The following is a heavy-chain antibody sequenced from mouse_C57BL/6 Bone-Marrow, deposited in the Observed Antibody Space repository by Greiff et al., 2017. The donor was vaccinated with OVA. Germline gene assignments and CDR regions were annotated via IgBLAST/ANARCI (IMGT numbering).Heavy chain of an antibody. D-gene: IGHD2-3*01. J-gene: IGHJ3*01. Sequence: DVKLQESGGGLVQPGGSMKLSCVASGFTFSNYWMNWVRQSPEKGLEWVAQIRLKSDNYATHYAESVKGRFTISRDDSKSSVYLQMNNLRAEDTGIYYCTDGYYPFAYWGQGTLVTVSA. CDR1: GFTFSNYW. CDR3: TDGYYPFAY. V-gene: IGHV6-3*01. CDR2: IRLKSDNYAT.